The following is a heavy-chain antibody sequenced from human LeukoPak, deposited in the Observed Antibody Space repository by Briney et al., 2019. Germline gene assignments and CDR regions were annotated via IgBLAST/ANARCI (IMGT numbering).Heavy chain of an antibody. CDR2: IYSGGST. CDR1: GFTVSSNY. CDR3: AKDMDIVVVPAAIME. J-gene: IGHJ4*02. Sequence: GGSLRLSCAASGFTVSSNYMSWVRQAPGKGLEWVSVIYSGGSTYYADSVKGRFTISRDNSKNTLYLQMNSLRAEDTAVYYCAKDMDIVVVPAAIMEWGQGTLVTVSS. D-gene: IGHD2-2*02. V-gene: IGHV3-53*01.